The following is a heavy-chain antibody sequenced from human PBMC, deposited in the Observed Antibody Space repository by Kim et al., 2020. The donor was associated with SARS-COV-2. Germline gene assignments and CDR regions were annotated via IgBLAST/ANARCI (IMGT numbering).Heavy chain of an antibody. Sequence: SVKVSCKASGGTFSSYAISWVRQAPGQGLEWMGRIIPILGIANYAQKFQGRVTITADKSTSTAYMELSSLRSEDTAVYYCAREVYYYDSSGYYGYWGQGSLVTVSS. CDR3: AREVYYYDSSGYYGY. J-gene: IGHJ4*02. CDR1: GGTFSSYA. D-gene: IGHD3-22*01. V-gene: IGHV1-69*04. CDR2: IIPILGIA.